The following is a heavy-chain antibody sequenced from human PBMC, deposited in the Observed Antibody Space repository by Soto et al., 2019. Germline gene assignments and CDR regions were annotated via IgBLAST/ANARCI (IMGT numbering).Heavy chain of an antibody. D-gene: IGHD3-3*01. CDR1: GYTFSSYY. Sequence: ASVKVSCKSSGYTFSSYYMHWVRQAPGQGLEWMGIINPSGGSTSYAQKFQGRVTMTRDTSTSTVYMELSSLSSEDTAVYYCARSRTIFGVVTVSWFDPSGQGTLVTVPS. CDR2: INPSGGST. CDR3: ARSRTIFGVVTVSWFDP. V-gene: IGHV1-46*01. J-gene: IGHJ5*02.